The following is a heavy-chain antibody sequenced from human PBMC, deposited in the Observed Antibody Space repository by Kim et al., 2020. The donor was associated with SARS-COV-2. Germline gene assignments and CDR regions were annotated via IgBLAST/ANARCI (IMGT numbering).Heavy chain of an antibody. CDR3: TTVSSAGDY. V-gene: IGHV3-15*01. D-gene: IGHD6-19*01. CDR2: TT. Sequence: TTDYAAPVKGRFTISRDDSKNTLYLQMNSLKTEDTAVYYCTTVSSAGDYWGQGTLVTVSS. J-gene: IGHJ4*02.